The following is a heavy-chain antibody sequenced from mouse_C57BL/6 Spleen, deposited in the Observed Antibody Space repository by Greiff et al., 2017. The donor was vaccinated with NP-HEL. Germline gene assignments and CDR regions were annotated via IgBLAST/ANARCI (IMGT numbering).Heavy chain of an antibody. J-gene: IGHJ4*01. Sequence: EVQRVESGGGLVKPGGSLKLSCAASGFTFSDYGMHWVRQAPEKGLEWVAYISSGSSTIYYADTVKGRFTISRDNAKNTLFLQMTSLRSEDTAMYYCAREDGYFPMDYWGQGTSVTVSS. D-gene: IGHD2-3*01. CDR2: ISSGSSTI. CDR3: AREDGYFPMDY. V-gene: IGHV5-17*01. CDR1: GFTFSDYG.